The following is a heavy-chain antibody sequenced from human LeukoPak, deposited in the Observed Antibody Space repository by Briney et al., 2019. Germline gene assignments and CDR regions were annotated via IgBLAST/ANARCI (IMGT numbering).Heavy chain of an antibody. Sequence: SVRVSCKASGYTFTRHLLHWVRQSPRQGLEWMSSFNPKNGGTNTAPKFQGRVTMTRDTSITTAYMELSRLTSDDTAVDYCARELENDYGDFAAFDIWGQGTLVTVSS. CDR1: GYTFTRHL. J-gene: IGHJ3*02. CDR2: FNPKNGGT. D-gene: IGHD4-17*01. CDR3: ARELENDYGDFAAFDI. V-gene: IGHV1-2*02.